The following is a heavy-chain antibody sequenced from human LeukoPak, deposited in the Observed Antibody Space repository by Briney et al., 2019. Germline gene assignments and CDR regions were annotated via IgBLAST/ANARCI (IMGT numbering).Heavy chain of an antibody. CDR1: GXSFNSYW. CDR2: IYPGDSDT. Sequence: GESLKISCKGSGXSFNSYWIGWGRQMPAKGLEWMGIIYPGDSDTRYNPSFQGQVTISAGKSISTAYLPWSSLKASDTAMYYCARPQWSSSWYGAFDIWGQGTMVTVSS. D-gene: IGHD6-13*01. J-gene: IGHJ3*02. CDR3: ARPQWSSSWYGAFDI. V-gene: IGHV5-51*01.